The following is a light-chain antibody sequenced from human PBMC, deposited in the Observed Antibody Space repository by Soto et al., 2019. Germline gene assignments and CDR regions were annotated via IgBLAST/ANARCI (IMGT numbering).Light chain of an antibody. J-gene: IGKJ1*01. CDR1: QYVTSSQ. CDR3: QQSGSSSGWT. CDR2: GAS. Sequence: EIVLTQSPGTLSLSPGERVTLSCRASQYVTSSQLAWYQQKPGQAPRLLIYGASNTATGIPDGFSGSGSGTDFTLTISRLEPEDFAVYYCQQSGSSSGWTFGQGTKVEFK. V-gene: IGKV3-20*01.